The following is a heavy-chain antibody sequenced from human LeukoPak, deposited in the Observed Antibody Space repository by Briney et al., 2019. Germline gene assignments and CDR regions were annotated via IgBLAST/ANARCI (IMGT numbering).Heavy chain of an antibody. J-gene: IGHJ4*02. CDR1: GCPISNGYY. V-gene: IGHV4-38-2*01. CDR3: ARRSSSWFPFDY. D-gene: IGHD6-13*01. CDR2: IYHSGST. Sequence: KPSETLSLTCAVSGCPISNGYYWGLIRQPPGKGLEWIGSIYHSGSTYYNPSLKSRVTISVDTSKNQFSLKLSSVTAADTAVYYCARRSSSWFPFDYWGQGTLVTVSS.